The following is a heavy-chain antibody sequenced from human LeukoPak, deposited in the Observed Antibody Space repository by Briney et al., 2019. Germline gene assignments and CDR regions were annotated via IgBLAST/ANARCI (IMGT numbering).Heavy chain of an antibody. Sequence: GGSLRLSCAASGFTFSSYAMSWVRQAPGKGLEWVSSISASGGSTYYADSVKGRFTISRDNSKNTLYLQMNSLRADDTAVCYCAKALSGGLKEVDYWGQGTLVTVSS. CDR3: AKALSGGLKEVDY. CDR2: ISASGGST. D-gene: IGHD3-10*01. V-gene: IGHV3-23*01. J-gene: IGHJ4*02. CDR1: GFTFSSYA.